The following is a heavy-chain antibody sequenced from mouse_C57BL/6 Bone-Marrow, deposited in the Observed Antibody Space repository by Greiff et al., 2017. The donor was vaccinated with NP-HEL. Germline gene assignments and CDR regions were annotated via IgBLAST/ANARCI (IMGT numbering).Heavy chain of an antibody. CDR3: ARSPVTTLYYYAMDY. V-gene: IGHV1-19*01. CDR1: GYTFTDYY. CDR2: INPYNGGT. D-gene: IGHD2-1*01. Sequence: EVKLQESGPVLVKPGASVKMSCKASGYTFTDYYMNWVKQSHGKSLEWIGVINPYNGGTSYNQKFKGKATLTVDKSSSTAYMELNSLTSEDSAVYYCARSPVTTLYYYAMDYWGQGTSVTVSS. J-gene: IGHJ4*01.